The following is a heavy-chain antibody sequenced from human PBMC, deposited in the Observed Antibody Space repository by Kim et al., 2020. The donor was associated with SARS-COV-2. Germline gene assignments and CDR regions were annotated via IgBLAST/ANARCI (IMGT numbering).Heavy chain of an antibody. CDR2: INPSGGST. D-gene: IGHD3-9*01. CDR1: GYTFTSYY. J-gene: IGHJ3*02. V-gene: IGHV1-46*01. CDR3: ARDSHPPILRYFVRDDAFDI. Sequence: ASVKVSCKASGYTFTSYYMHWVRQAPGQGLEWMGIINPSGGSTSYAQKFQGRVTMTRDTSTSTVYMELSSLRSEDTAVYYCARDSHPPILRYFVRDDAFDIWGQGTMVTVSS.